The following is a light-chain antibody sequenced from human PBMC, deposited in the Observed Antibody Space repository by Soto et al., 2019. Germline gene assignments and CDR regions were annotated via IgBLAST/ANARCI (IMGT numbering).Light chain of an antibody. V-gene: IGKV3-20*01. CDR1: QSVSSTY. Sequence: EIVLTQSPGTLSLSPGERATLSCRASQSVSSTYLAWYQQKPGQAPRLLIYGASSRATGIPDRFSGSGSGTDFTLTFSRLEPEDFAVYYCQQYGRSLWTFGQGTKVEIK. CDR3: QQYGRSLWT. J-gene: IGKJ1*01. CDR2: GAS.